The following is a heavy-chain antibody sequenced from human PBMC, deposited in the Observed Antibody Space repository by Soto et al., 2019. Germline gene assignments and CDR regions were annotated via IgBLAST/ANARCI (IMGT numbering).Heavy chain of an antibody. V-gene: IGHV3-23*01. CDR1: GFSFRSYA. J-gene: IGHJ3*02. Sequence: PGGCMRLSCAASGFSFRSYAVSWVRQAPGKGLEWVSAISGSGGSTYYADSVKGRFTISRDNSKNTLYLQMNSLRAEDTAVYYCATHTRLGTYYYGSGGWPPRKWAFDIWGQGTMVTVSS. CDR2: ISGSGGST. D-gene: IGHD3-10*01. CDR3: ATHTRLGTYYYGSGGWPPRKWAFDI.